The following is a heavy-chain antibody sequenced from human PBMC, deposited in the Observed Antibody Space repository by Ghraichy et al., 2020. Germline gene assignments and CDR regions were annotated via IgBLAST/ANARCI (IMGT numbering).Heavy chain of an antibody. CDR3: ARTDPSQKLELGRLSPRRAFDI. V-gene: IGHV4-59*01. CDR1: GGSISSYY. J-gene: IGHJ3*02. Sequence: SETLSLTCTVSGGSISSYYWSWIRQPPGKGLEWIGYIYYSGSTNYNPSLKSRVTISVDTSKNQFSLKLSSVTAADTAVYYCARTDPSQKLELGRLSPRRAFDIWGQGTMVTVSS. D-gene: IGHD1-7*01. CDR2: IYYSGST.